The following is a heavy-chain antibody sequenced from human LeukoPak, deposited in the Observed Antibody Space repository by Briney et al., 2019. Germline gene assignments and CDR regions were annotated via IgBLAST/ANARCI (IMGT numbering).Heavy chain of an antibody. CDR3: AKDGPRRGNWFDP. Sequence: PGGSLRLSCATSGFTFSSYVMHWVRQAPGKGLEWVAFIRYDGSNKYYADSVKGRFTISRDNSKNTLYLQMNSLRAEDTAVYYCAKDGPRRGNWFDPWGQGTLVTVSS. CDR2: IRYDGSNK. CDR1: GFTFSSYV. V-gene: IGHV3-30*02. J-gene: IGHJ5*02.